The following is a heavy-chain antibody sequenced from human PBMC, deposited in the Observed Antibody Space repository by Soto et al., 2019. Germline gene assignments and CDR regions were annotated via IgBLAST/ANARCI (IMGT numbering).Heavy chain of an antibody. CDR3: ASTVGAAYYFDF. CDR1: GDSMTKYY. J-gene: IGHJ4*02. D-gene: IGHD1-26*01. CDR2: VYMSGST. Sequence: ETLSLTCTVSGDSMTKYYWSWIRQTAGKGLEWIGRVYMSGSTNYNPSLKSRVTKSIDTSNNHFSLDLKSVTAADTAVYYCASTVGAAYYFDFWGQVALVTVSS. V-gene: IGHV4-4*07.